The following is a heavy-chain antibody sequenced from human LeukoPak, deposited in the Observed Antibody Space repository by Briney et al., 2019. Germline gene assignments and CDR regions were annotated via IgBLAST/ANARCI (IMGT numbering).Heavy chain of an antibody. V-gene: IGHV3-7*04. Sequence: AGGSLRLSCAVFGFTFSNFWMSWVRQAPGRGLEWVANIHPEGNEKYHVESVKGRFTISRDNAKNLLFLQMNGLRVEDTAVYYCARGDDFSGDHWGQGTLVTVSS. CDR1: GFTFSNFW. D-gene: IGHD1-1*01. J-gene: IGHJ4*02. CDR2: IHPEGNEK. CDR3: ARGDDFSGDH.